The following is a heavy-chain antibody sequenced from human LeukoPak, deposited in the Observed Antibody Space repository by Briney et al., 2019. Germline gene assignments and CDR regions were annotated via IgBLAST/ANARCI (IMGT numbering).Heavy chain of an antibody. Sequence: GGSLRLSCAASGFTFSGYAMHWVRQAPGKGLEWVAVISYDGSNKYYADSVKGRFTISRDNSKNTLYLQMNSLRAEDTAVYYCARVEGYSGYDSGYNWFDPWGQGTLVTVSS. CDR1: GFTFSGYA. CDR3: ARVEGYSGYDSGYNWFDP. V-gene: IGHV3-30-3*01. CDR2: ISYDGSNK. D-gene: IGHD5-12*01. J-gene: IGHJ5*02.